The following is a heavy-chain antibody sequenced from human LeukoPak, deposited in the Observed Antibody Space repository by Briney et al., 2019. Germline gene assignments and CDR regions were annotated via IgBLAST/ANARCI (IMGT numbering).Heavy chain of an antibody. V-gene: IGHV1-69*04. CDR3: ASSITGTSFDY. D-gene: IGHD1-20*01. J-gene: IGHJ4*02. Sequence: SVKVSCKASGGTFSSYAISWVRQAPGQGLEWMGRIIPILGIANYAQKFQGSVTITADKSTGTAYMELSSLRSEDTAVYYCASSITGTSFDYWGQGTLVTVSS. CDR2: IIPILGIA. CDR1: GGTFSSYA.